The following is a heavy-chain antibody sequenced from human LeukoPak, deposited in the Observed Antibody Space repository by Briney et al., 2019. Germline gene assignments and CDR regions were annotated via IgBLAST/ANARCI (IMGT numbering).Heavy chain of an antibody. CDR2: IRSKANSYAT. CDR1: GFTFSGSA. CDR3: TSVLPGYSSGWLD. D-gene: IGHD6-19*01. Sequence: PGGSLRLSCAASGFTFSGSAMHWVRQASGKGLEWVGRIRSKANSYATAYAASVKGRFTISRDDSKNTAYLQMNSLKTEDTAVYYCTSVLPGYSSGWLDWGQGTLVTVSS. J-gene: IGHJ4*02. V-gene: IGHV3-73*01.